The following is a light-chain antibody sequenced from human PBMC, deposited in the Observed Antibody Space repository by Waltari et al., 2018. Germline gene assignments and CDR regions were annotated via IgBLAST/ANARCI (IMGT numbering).Light chain of an antibody. CDR2: GAS. J-gene: IGKJ2*01. CDR3: QQYGASPYT. Sequence: ETVLTQSPGTLSLSPGERATLSCRASQSVSTNFLAWYQQKAGQAPRLLIYGASRRATGIPDRFSGSGSGTDFTLMSSRLEPEDFAVYYCQQYGASPYTFGQGTKLEIK. CDR1: QSVSTNF. V-gene: IGKV3-20*01.